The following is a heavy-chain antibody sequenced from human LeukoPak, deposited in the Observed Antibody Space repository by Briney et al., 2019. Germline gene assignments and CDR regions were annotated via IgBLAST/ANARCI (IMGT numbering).Heavy chain of an antibody. CDR2: IYYSRST. CDR1: GGSISSGDYY. J-gene: IGHJ2*01. V-gene: IGHV4-31*03. D-gene: IGHD4-17*01. Sequence: PSETLSLTCTVSGGSISSGDYYWNWIRQHPGKGLEWIGYIYYSRSTYYNPSLRSRVTVSVDTSKNQFSLKVSSVTAADTAVYYCARAPPRDYGRSNWYFDLWGRGTLVTVSS. CDR3: ARAPPRDYGRSNWYFDL.